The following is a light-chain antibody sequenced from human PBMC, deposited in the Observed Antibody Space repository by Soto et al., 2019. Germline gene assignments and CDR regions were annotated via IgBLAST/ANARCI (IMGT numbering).Light chain of an antibody. Sequence: QSVLTQPASVSGSPGQSITISCTGTSSDIGRYNYVSWYQHSPGKAPKLIIYDVSDRPSGVSNRFSGSKSGTTASLTISGLQAEEEADYYCGSYTSSDPMIFGGGTKLTVL. CDR2: DVS. CDR3: GSYTSSDPMI. J-gene: IGLJ2*01. CDR1: SSDIGRYNY. V-gene: IGLV2-14*03.